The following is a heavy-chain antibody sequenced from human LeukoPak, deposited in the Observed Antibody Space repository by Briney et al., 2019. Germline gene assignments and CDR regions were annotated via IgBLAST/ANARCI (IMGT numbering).Heavy chain of an antibody. J-gene: IGHJ4*02. D-gene: IGHD1-26*01. CDR1: GFTVSSNY. Sequence: PGGSLRLSCAASGFTVSSNYMSWVRQAPGKGLEWVSVIYSGGSTYYADSVKGRFTIPRDNSKNTLYLQMNSLRAEDTAVYYCAAKGNGYTGSYVFAHWGQGILVTVAS. CDR2: IYSGGST. V-gene: IGHV3-53*01. CDR3: AAKGNGYTGSYVFAH.